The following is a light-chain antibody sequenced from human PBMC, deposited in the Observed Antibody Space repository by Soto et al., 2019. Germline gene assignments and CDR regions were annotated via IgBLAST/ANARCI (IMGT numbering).Light chain of an antibody. V-gene: IGLV1-44*01. Sequence: QPVLTQPPSASGTPGQRVTISCSGSSSNIGRNTVNWYQQFPGASPKLLIYTNNQRPSGVPDRFSGSKSDTSASLAISGLQSEDEADYYCAAWDDSLNGLWVFGGGTQLTVL. CDR2: TNN. CDR3: AAWDDSLNGLWV. J-gene: IGLJ3*02. CDR1: SSNIGRNT.